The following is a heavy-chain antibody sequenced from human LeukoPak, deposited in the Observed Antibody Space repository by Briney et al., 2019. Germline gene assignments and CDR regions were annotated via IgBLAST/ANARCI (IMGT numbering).Heavy chain of an antibody. J-gene: IGHJ4*02. D-gene: IGHD1-26*01. CDR3: ARSIVGATPRHFDY. CDR1: GGTFSSYA. CDR2: IIPILGIA. Sequence: GASVKVSCKASGGTFSSYAISWVRQAPGQGLEWMGRIIPILGIANYAQKFQGRVTITADKSTSTAYMELSSLRSEDTAVYYCARSIVGATPRHFDYWGQGTLVTVSS. V-gene: IGHV1-69*04.